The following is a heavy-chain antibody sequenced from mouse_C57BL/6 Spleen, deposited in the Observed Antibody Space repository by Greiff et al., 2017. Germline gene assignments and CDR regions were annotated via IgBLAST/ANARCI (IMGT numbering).Heavy chain of an antibody. CDR1: GFTFSSYA. CDR3: TRAYYSNSFDY. V-gene: IGHV5-9-1*02. J-gene: IGHJ2*01. CDR2: ISSGGDYI. D-gene: IGHD2-5*01. Sequence: EVKLVESGEGLVKPGGSLKLSCAASGFTFSSYAMSWVRQTPEKRLEWVAYISSGGDYIYYADTVKGRFTISRDNARNTLYLQMSSLKSEDTAMYYCTRAYYSNSFDYWGQGTTLTVSS.